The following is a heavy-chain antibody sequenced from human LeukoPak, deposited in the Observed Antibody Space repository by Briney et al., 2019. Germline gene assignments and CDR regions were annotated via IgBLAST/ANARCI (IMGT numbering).Heavy chain of an antibody. CDR2: IIPIFGTA. J-gene: IGHJ4*02. V-gene: IGHV1-69*05. Sequence: GASVKVSCKASGGTFSSYAISWVRQAPGQGLEWMGRIIPIFGTANYAQKFQGRVTITTDESTSTAYMELRSLRSDDTAVYYCARDQRWLDPARHDFDYWGQGTLVTVSS. CDR3: ARDQRWLDPARHDFDY. CDR1: GGTFSSYA. D-gene: IGHD6-19*01.